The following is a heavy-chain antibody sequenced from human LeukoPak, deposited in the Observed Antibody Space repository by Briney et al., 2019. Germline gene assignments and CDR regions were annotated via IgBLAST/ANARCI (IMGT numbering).Heavy chain of an antibody. Sequence: GPSLRPSCSPSGFTLSNFWIHSVRQPPRNGLVWVSRINTEGRSTNHADSVKDRFAVSRDNAKNTLYLQMNSLRVEDTVVYYCARVIGWDEPFVLWGQGTMVTVSS. CDR2: INTEGRST. CDR3: ARVIGWDEPFVL. CDR1: GFTLSNFW. V-gene: IGHV3-74*01. J-gene: IGHJ3*01. D-gene: IGHD1-26*01.